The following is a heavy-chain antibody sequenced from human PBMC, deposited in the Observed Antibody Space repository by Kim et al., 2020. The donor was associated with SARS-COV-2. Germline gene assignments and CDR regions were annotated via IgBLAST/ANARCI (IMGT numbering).Heavy chain of an antibody. V-gene: IGHV3-23*01. D-gene: IGHD3-3*01. CDR1: GFTFSSYA. CDR2: ISGSGGHT. Sequence: GGSLRLSCAASGFTFSSYAMSWVRQAPGKGLEWVSAISGSGGHTYYADSVKGRFSISRDNSKNTLYLQMNSRRAEDTAVYYCAKGVSITIFGVVIIPVLPEYDFDYWGQGTLVTVSS. CDR3: AKGVSITIFGVVIIPVLPEYDFDY. J-gene: IGHJ4*02.